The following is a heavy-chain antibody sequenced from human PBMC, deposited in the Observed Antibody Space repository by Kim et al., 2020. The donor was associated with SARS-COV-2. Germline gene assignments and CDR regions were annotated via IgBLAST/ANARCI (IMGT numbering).Heavy chain of an antibody. CDR2: ISWNSGSI. V-gene: IGHV3-9*01. Sequence: GGSLRLSCAASGFTFDDYAMHWVRQAPGKGLEWVSGISWNSGSIGYADSVKGRFTISRDNAKNSLYLQMNSLRAEDTALYYCAKDKDPNYPVAEGSYGMDVWGQGTTVTVSS. CDR3: AKDKDPNYPVAEGSYGMDV. CDR1: GFTFDDYA. D-gene: IGHD4-4*01. J-gene: IGHJ6*02.